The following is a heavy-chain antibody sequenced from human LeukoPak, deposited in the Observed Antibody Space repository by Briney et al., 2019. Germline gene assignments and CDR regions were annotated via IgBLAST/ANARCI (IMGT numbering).Heavy chain of an antibody. CDR2: INHSGST. D-gene: IGHD2-2*01. CDR3: ARSWNIVVVPAAIFRFDP. J-gene: IGHJ5*02. Sequence: SETLSLTCAVYGGSFRGYYWSWIRHPPGKGLEWMGEINHSGSTNYNPSLKSLVTISVDTSKNQFSLKLSSVTAADTAVYYCARSWNIVVVPAAIFRFDPWGQGTLVTVCS. CDR1: GGSFRGYY. V-gene: IGHV4-34*01.